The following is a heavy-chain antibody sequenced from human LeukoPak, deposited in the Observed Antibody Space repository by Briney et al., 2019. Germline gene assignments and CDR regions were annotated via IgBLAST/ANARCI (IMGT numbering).Heavy chain of an antibody. CDR3: AKSGEGCYYYYYYMDV. Sequence: GGSLRLSCAASGFTFSSYGMSWVRQAPGKGLEWVSAISGSGGSTYYADSVKGRFTISRDNSKNTLYLQMNSLRAEDTAVYYCAKSGEGCYYYYYYMDVWGKGTTVTISS. CDR1: GFTFSSYG. CDR2: ISGSGGST. V-gene: IGHV3-23*01. D-gene: IGHD3-16*01. J-gene: IGHJ6*03.